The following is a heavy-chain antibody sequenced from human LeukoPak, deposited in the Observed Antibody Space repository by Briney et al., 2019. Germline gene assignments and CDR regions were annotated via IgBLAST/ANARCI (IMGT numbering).Heavy chain of an antibody. CDR2: ISAGGNS. V-gene: IGHV4-34*01. Sequence: SETLSLTCAVYGGSFSGYFWTWIRQSPGKGLEWIGEISAGGNSNENPSLKSRVTISVDRSKDQFSLILNSVTAADTAVYYCARVGGTHDYWGQGTLVTVSS. CDR1: GGSFSGYF. D-gene: IGHD1-26*01. J-gene: IGHJ4*02. CDR3: ARVGGTHDY.